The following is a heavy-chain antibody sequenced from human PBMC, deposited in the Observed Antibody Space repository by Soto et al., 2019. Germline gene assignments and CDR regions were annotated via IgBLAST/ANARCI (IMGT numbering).Heavy chain of an antibody. CDR3: VRGPGDTVLRPLQWPYGDR. CDR2: IYSGGTT. Sequence: EVQLVGSGGGLIQPGGSLRLSCAASGFIMKNNYMNWVRQAPGKGLEWVSVIYSGGTTHYADSVKGRFTISRDDSKNTLYLQMNSLRAEDSAVYYCVRGPGDTVLRPLQWPYGDRWGQGTLVTVSS. V-gene: IGHV3-53*01. CDR1: GFIMKNNY. D-gene: IGHD6-19*01. J-gene: IGHJ5*02.